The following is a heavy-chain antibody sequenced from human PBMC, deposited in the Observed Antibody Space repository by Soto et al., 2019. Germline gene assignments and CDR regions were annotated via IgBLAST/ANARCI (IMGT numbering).Heavy chain of an antibody. CDR1: GGTISSSSYY. J-gene: IGHJ6*02. CDR2: IYYSGST. D-gene: IGHD2-15*01. CDR3: VWSWLNCSGGSCHHYGMDV. Sequence: PSETLSLTCTVSGGTISSSSYYWGWIRQPPGKGLEWIGSIYYSGSTYYNPSLKSRVTISVDTSKNQFSLKLSSVTAADTAVYYCVWSWLNCSGGSCHHYGMDVWGQGTTVTVSS. V-gene: IGHV4-39*01.